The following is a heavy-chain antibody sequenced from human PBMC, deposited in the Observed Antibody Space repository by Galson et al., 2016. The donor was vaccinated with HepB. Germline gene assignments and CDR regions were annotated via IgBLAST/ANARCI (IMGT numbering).Heavy chain of an antibody. CDR3: AKGLGGLGKDWYNMDV. D-gene: IGHD1/OR15-1a*01. V-gene: IGHV3-23*01. CDR2: ISGGGDSA. Sequence: SLRLSCAASGFAFSSYAMSWVRQAPGKGLEWVSGISGGGDSAYYADSVKGRLTISRDNSKNTVDLQMNSLRAEDTALYYCAKGLGGLGKDWYNMDVWGQGTTVTVSS. J-gene: IGHJ6*02. CDR1: GFAFSSYA.